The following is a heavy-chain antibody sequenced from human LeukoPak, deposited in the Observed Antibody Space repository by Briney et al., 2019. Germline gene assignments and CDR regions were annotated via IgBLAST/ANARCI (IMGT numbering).Heavy chain of an antibody. CDR2: IYSGGGT. V-gene: IGHV3-66*01. Sequence: GGSLRLSCAASGFTVSSNYMSWVRQAPGKGLGWVSAIYSGGGTYYVDSVKGRFTVSRDNSKNTLYIQMSSLRAEDTAVYYCAKDATPIDYYMDVWGKGTTVTVSS. CDR1: GFTVSSNY. J-gene: IGHJ6*03. CDR3: AKDATPIDYYMDV. D-gene: IGHD2-21*01.